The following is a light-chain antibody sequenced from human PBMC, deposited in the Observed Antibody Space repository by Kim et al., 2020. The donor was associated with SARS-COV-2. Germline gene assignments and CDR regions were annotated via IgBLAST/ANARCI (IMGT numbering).Light chain of an antibody. J-gene: IGLJ3*02. V-gene: IGLV3-19*01. CDR2: GRN. CDR1: SVRNYF. Sequence: SSELTQDPAVSVSLGETVRITCQGDSVRNYFVSWYQQKPGQAPLLVMYGRNIRASGIPDRFSGSRLGDKASLTIAGTQPEGEADYYCNSRDSSGNLGVLG. CDR3: NSRDSSGNLGV.